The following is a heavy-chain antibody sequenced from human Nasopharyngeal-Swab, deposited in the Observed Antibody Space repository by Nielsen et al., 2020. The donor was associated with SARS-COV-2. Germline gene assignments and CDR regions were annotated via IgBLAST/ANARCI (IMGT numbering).Heavy chain of an antibody. V-gene: IGHV3-30*12. Sequence: GGSLRLSCAASGFIFTTYGMHWVRQAPGKGLEWVALISYDGSKKYYADPVKGRFTISRDKSKNTLYLQMNNLRAEDTAVYYCTRDRVFYYDSSGRKEFEYWGQGTRVTVSS. CDR1: GFIFTTYG. D-gene: IGHD3-22*01. CDR3: TRDRVFYYDSSGRKEFEY. J-gene: IGHJ4*02. CDR2: ISYDGSKK.